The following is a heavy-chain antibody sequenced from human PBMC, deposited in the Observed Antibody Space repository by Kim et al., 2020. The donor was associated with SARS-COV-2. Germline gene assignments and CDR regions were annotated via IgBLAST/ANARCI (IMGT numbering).Heavy chain of an antibody. J-gene: IGHJ4*02. Sequence: IYYADSVKGGVTISRDNAKNSLYLQMNSMRAEDTAVYYCARVSGTTSFDYWGQGTLVTVSS. D-gene: IGHD1-7*01. CDR3: ARVSGTTSFDY. CDR2: I. V-gene: IGHV3-21*01.